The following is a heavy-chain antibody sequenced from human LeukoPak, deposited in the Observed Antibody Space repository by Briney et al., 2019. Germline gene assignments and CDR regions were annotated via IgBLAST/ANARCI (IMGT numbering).Heavy chain of an antibody. CDR3: ARARGDYYDSSGYYSAFDY. J-gene: IGHJ4*02. CDR2: INHSGSA. V-gene: IGHV4-34*01. Sequence: PSETLSVTCAVYGGPFSGYYWSWIRQPPGKGLEWIGEINHSGSANYNPSLKSRVTISVDMSKNQFSLKLSSVTAADTAVYYCARARGDYYDSSGYYSAFDYWGQGTLVTVSS. CDR1: GGPFSGYY. D-gene: IGHD3-22*01.